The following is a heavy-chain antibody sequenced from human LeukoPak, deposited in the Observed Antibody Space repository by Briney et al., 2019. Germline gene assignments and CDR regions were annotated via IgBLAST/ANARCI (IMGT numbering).Heavy chain of an antibody. Sequence: SETLSLTCTVSGGSISSGGYYWSWIRQHPGKGLERIGYIYYSGSTYYNPSLKSRVTISVDTSKNQFSLKLSSVTAADTAVYYCARENPNYYYYYMDVWGKGTTVTVSS. CDR3: ARENPNYYYYYMDV. V-gene: IGHV4-31*03. J-gene: IGHJ6*03. CDR2: IYYSGST. CDR1: GGSISSGGYY.